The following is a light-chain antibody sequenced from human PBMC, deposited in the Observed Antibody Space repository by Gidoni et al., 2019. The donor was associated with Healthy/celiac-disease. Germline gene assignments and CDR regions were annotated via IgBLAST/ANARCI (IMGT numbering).Light chain of an antibody. J-gene: IGLJ1*01. CDR1: SSDVGIYNL. CDR2: EGS. V-gene: IGLV2-23*03. Sequence: QSALTQPASVAGSPGQSITISCTGTSSDVGIYNLVSWYQQHPVKAPKLMIYEGSKRPSGVSNRFSGSKSGNTASLTISGLQAEDEADYYCCSYAGSSTFYGFGTGTKVTVL. CDR3: CSYAGSSTFYG.